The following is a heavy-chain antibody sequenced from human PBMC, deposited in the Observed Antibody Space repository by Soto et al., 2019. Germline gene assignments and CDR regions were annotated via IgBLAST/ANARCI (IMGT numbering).Heavy chain of an antibody. J-gene: IGHJ4*02. CDR2: IIPILGTI. CDR3: ARGKEWEPPSNHYYFDY. CDR1: GRTFLISA. V-gene: IGHV1-69*06. D-gene: IGHD1-26*01. Sequence: QVQLVQSGAEVKTPGSSVRVSCKTAGRTFLISAIAWVRQAPGQGLEWMGGIIPILGTILISQNFQGRVNFTADRSTSTAYMDLSSMRSEDTATYFCARGKEWEPPSNHYYFDYWGQGSQVIVSS.